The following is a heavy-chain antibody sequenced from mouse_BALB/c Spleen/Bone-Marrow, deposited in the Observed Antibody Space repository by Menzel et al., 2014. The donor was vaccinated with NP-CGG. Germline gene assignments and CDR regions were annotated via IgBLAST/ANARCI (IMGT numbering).Heavy chain of an antibody. CDR1: GFTFSSFG. Sequence: EVQLQESGGGLVQPGGSRKLSCAASGFTFSSFGMHWVHQAPEKGLEWVAYISSGSRTIYYADTVKGRFTISRDNPKNTLFLQMTGLRSEDTAMYYCTRGGNWEDFDYWGQGTTLTVSS. V-gene: IGHV5-17*02. J-gene: IGHJ2*01. D-gene: IGHD4-1*01. CDR2: ISSGSRTI. CDR3: TRGGNWEDFDY.